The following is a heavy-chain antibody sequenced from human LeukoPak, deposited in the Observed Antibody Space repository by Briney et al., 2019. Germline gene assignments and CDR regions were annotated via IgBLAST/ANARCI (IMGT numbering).Heavy chain of an antibody. D-gene: IGHD5-12*01. J-gene: IGHJ4*02. CDR2: FDPEDGET. Sequence: ASVKVSCKVSRYTLTELSMHWVRQAPGKGLEWMGGFDPEDGETIYAQKFQGRVTMTEDTSTDTAYMELSSLRSEDTAVYYCATAIGTEWLREGRGRIDLFDYWGQGTLVTVSS. V-gene: IGHV1-24*01. CDR1: RYTLTELS. CDR3: ATAIGTEWLREGRGRIDLFDY.